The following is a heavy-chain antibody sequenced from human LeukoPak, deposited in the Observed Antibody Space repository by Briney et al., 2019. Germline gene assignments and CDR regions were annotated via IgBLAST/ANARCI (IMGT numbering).Heavy chain of an antibody. CDR1: GFTFSSYE. CDR3: ARWSYSSIWSGDY. Sequence: GGSLRLSCAASGFTFSSYEMNWVRQAPGKGLEWVSYISSSGTTMYYADSVKGRFTISRDNAKNSLFLQLNSLRAEDTAVYYCARWSYSSIWSGDYRGQGTLVTVSS. CDR2: ISSSGTTM. D-gene: IGHD6-13*01. V-gene: IGHV3-48*03. J-gene: IGHJ4*02.